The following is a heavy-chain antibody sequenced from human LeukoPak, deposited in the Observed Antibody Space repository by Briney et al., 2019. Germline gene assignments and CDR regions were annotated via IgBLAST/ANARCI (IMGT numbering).Heavy chain of an antibody. CDR1: GFTFSSSG. J-gene: IGHJ4*02. Sequence: PGRSLRLSCVASGFTFSSSGMHWVRQAPGKGLEWVALIWYDGINEYYADSVKGRFTISRDDSKNTLYLQMNSLRAEDTAVYYCARGGGRHVEYWGQGNLVTVSS. D-gene: IGHD2/OR15-2a*01. V-gene: IGHV3-33*01. CDR2: IWYDGINE. CDR3: ARGGGRHVEY.